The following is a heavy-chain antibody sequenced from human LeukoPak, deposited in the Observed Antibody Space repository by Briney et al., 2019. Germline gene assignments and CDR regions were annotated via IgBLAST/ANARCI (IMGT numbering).Heavy chain of an antibody. D-gene: IGHD3-16*01. J-gene: IGHJ4*02. V-gene: IGHV4-59*02. CDR2: VFDGGST. CDR3: ARGGCFGKSGFDY. CDR1: GGSVRSYY. Sequence: SETLSLTCTVSGGSVRSYYWSWIRQPPGKGLEWLGYVFDGGSTYYNPSLKSRITMSEDTSRNQLSLILTSVTAADTAVFFCARGGCFGKSGFDYWGQGILVTVSS.